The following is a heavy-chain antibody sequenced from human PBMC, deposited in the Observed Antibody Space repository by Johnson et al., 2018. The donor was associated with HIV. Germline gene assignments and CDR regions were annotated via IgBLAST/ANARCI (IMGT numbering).Heavy chain of an antibody. CDR3: AKAMGGWLLAHAFDI. Sequence: QVQLVESGGDMVQPGRSLRLSCAASGFTLTTYAMHWVRQAPGKGLEWVAVISYDGSNKYYADSVKGRFTISRDNSKNTLYLQMNSLRAEDTAVYYCAKAMGGWLLAHAFDIWGQGTMVTISS. CDR2: ISYDGSNK. D-gene: IGHD3-22*01. V-gene: IGHV3-30*14. CDR1: GFTLTTYA. J-gene: IGHJ3*02.